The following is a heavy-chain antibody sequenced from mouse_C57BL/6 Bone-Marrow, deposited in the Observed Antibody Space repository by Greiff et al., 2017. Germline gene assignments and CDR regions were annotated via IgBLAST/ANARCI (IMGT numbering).Heavy chain of an antibody. CDR3: ALITTVVAFDY. Sequence: QVQLQQPGAELVKPGASVKLSCKASGYTFTSYWMHWVKQRPGQGLEWIGIIHPNSGSTNYNEKFKSKATLTVDKSSSTAYMQLSSLTSEDSAVYYCALITTVVAFDYWGQGTTLTVSS. V-gene: IGHV1-64*01. CDR1: GYTFTSYW. CDR2: IHPNSGST. D-gene: IGHD1-1*01. J-gene: IGHJ2*01.